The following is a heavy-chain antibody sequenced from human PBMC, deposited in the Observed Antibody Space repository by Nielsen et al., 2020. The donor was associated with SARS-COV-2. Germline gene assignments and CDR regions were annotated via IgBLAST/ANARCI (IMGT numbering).Heavy chain of an antibody. CDR3: ARRAGGPEED. Sequence: KVSCKGSGYSFTSYWISWVRQMPGKGLEWMGRIDPSDSYTNYSPSFQGHVTISADKSISTAYLQWSSLKASDTAMYYCARRAGGPEEDWGQGTLVTVSS. D-gene: IGHD3-10*01. V-gene: IGHV5-10-1*01. CDR1: GYSFTSYW. CDR2: IDPSDSYT. J-gene: IGHJ4*02.